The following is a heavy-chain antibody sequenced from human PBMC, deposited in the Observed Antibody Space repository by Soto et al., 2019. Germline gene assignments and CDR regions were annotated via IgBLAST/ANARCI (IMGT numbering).Heavy chain of an antibody. J-gene: IGHJ3*02. Sequence: EVQLVESGGGLVKPGRSLRLSCTASGFTFGDYAMSWFRQAPGKGLEWVGFIRSKAYGGTTEYAASVKGRFTSSRDDSKSIAYRQMNSLKTEDTAVYYCTRPYVWGSYPIGAFDIWGQGTMVTVSS. D-gene: IGHD3-16*02. CDR2: IRSKAYGGTT. CDR1: GFTFGDYA. CDR3: TRPYVWGSYPIGAFDI. V-gene: IGHV3-49*05.